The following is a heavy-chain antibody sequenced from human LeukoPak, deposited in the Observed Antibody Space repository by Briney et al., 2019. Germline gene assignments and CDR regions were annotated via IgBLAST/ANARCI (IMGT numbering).Heavy chain of an antibody. J-gene: IGHJ5*02. CDR2: IYYSGRT. CDR3: ARERGYSYGCSVCPQNNWFDP. Sequence: SETLSLTCTVSGGSISSSSYYWGWIRQPPGKGLEWIGSIYYSGRTYYNPSLKSRVTISVDTSKNQFSLKLSSVTAADTAVYYCARERGYSYGCSVCPQNNWFDPWGQGTLVTVSS. V-gene: IGHV4-39*07. CDR1: GGSISSSSYY. D-gene: IGHD5-18*01.